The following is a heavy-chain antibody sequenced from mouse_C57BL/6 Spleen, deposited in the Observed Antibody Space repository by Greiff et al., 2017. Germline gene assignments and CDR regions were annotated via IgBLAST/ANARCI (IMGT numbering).Heavy chain of an antibody. Sequence: EVQLQQSGPELVKPGASVKISCKASGYTFTDYYMNWVKQSHGKSLEWIGDINPNNGGTSYNQKFKGKATLTVDKSSSTAYMELRSLTSEDSAVYYCARREGGYVFAYWGQGTLVTVSA. CDR1: GYTFTDYY. D-gene: IGHD2-2*01. CDR2: INPNNGGT. J-gene: IGHJ3*01. V-gene: IGHV1-26*01. CDR3: ARREGGYVFAY.